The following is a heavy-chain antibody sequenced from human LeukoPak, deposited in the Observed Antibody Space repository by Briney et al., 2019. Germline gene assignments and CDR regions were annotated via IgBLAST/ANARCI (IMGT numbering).Heavy chain of an antibody. D-gene: IGHD2-2*02. CDR1: GGSISSSNW. V-gene: IGHV4-4*02. CDR2: IYHSGST. Sequence: PSETLSLTCAVSGGSISSSNWWSWVRQPPGKGLEWIGEIYHSGSTNYNPSLKSRVAISVDKSENQFSLRLSSVTAADTAVYYCARIPFHHYAMDVWGQGTTVTVSS. J-gene: IGHJ6*02. CDR3: ARIPFHHYAMDV.